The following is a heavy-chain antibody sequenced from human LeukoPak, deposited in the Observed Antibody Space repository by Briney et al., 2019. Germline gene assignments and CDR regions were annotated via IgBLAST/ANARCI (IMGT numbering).Heavy chain of an antibody. J-gene: IGHJ4*02. CDR2: ISWNSGSI. CDR3: ARAYSYDSSGYYYRGSDY. Sequence: GRSLRLSCAASGFTFDDYAMHWVRQAPGKGLEWVSGISWNSGSIGYADSAKGRFTISRDNAKNSLYLQMNSLRAEDTAVYYCARAYSYDSSGYYYRGSDYWGQGTLVTVSS. CDR1: GFTFDDYA. D-gene: IGHD3-22*01. V-gene: IGHV3-9*01.